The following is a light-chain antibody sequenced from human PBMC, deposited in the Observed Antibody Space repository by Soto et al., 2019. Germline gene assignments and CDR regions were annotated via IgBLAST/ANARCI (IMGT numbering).Light chain of an antibody. CDR3: AAWDDSLSGWV. CDR1: SSNIGSNY. V-gene: IGLV1-47*01. J-gene: IGLJ3*02. CDR2: RNN. Sequence: QSVLPQPPSASGTPGPRVPISCSGSSSNIGSNYVYWYQQLPGTAPKLLIYRNNQRPSGVPDRFSGSKSGTSASLAISGLRSEDEADYYCAAWDDSLSGWVFGGGTKVTVL.